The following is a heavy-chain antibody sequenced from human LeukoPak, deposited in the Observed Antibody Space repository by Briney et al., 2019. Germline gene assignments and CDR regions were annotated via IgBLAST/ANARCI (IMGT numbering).Heavy chain of an antibody. J-gene: IGHJ4*01. V-gene: IGHV1-46*01. CDR3: ARGRRDSEYVGGLGY. Sequence: ASVKVSCKASGYTFTSYYMHWVRRAPGQGLEWMGIINPSGGSTSYAQKFQGRVTMTRDTSTSTVYMELSSLRSEDTAVYYCARGRRDSEYVGGLGYWGQGILVTVSS. CDR2: INPSGGST. D-gene: IGHD3-16*01. CDR1: GYTFTSYY.